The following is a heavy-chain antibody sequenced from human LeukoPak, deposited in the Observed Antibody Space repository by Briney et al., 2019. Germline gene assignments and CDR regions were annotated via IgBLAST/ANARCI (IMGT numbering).Heavy chain of an antibody. V-gene: IGHV3-23*01. Sequence: PGGSLRLSCAASGFTFSSYAMSWVRQAPGKGRAWVSTISGGSGSTYCADSVKGRFTISTDNSKNTLYLQMNSLRDEDTAVNYCAKGGDGYNYYFAYWGQETLVTVSS. D-gene: IGHD5-24*01. J-gene: IGHJ4*02. CDR3: AKGGDGYNYYFAY. CDR2: ISGGSGST. CDR1: GFTFSSYA.